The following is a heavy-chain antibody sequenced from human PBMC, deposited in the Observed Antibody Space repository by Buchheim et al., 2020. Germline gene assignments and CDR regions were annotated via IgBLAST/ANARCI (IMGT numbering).Heavy chain of an antibody. CDR2: IYPGDSDT. V-gene: IGHV5-51*01. J-gene: IGHJ6*02. D-gene: IGHD6-19*01. CDR3: ARQGAVADKWGYYYYYYGMDV. Sequence: EVQLVQSGAEVKKPGESLKISCKGSGYSFTSYWIGWVRQMPGKGLEWMGIIYPGDSDTRYSPSFQGQVTISADKSLSTAYPQWSSLKASDTAMYYCARQGAVADKWGYYYYYYGMDVWGQGTT. CDR1: GYSFTSYW.